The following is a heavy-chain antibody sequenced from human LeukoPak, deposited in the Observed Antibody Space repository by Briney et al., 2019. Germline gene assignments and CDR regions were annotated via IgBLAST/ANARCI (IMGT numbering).Heavy chain of an antibody. J-gene: IGHJ4*02. Sequence: SETLSLTCAVYGGSFSGYYWSWIRQPPGKGLEWIGEINHSGSTNYNPSLTSRVTISVDTSKNQFSLKLSSVTAADTAVYYCARVTSRPGAYGDHFDYWGQGTLVTVSS. V-gene: IGHV4-34*01. D-gene: IGHD4-17*01. CDR1: GGSFSGYY. CDR3: ARVTSRPGAYGDHFDY. CDR2: INHSGST.